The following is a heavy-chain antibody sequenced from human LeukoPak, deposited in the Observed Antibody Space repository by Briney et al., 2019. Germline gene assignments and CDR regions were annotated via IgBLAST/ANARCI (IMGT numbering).Heavy chain of an antibody. CDR1: GFALSSHW. V-gene: IGHV3-7*03. CDR2: VNRDGSET. CDR3: ARNNGMDV. J-gene: IGHJ6*02. Sequence: LGGSLRLSCAASGFALSSHWMTWVRQVPGRGPEWVANVNRDGSETYYLDSVKGRFTISKDNAKNSLYLQMSSLRAEDTALFHCARNNGMDVWGQGTTVIVSS.